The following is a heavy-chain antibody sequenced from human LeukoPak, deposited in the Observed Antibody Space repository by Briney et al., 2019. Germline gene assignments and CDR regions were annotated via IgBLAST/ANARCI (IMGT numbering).Heavy chain of an antibody. V-gene: IGHV4-59*01. Sequence: SETLSLTCTVSGGSISSYYWSWIRQPPGKGLEWIGYIYYSGSTNYNPSLKSRVTISVDTSKNQFSLKLSSVTAADTAVYYCARDGGYDILTGSGRGFDYWGQGTLVTVSS. J-gene: IGHJ4*02. D-gene: IGHD3-9*01. CDR2: IYYSGST. CDR1: GGSISSYY. CDR3: ARDGGYDILTGSGRGFDY.